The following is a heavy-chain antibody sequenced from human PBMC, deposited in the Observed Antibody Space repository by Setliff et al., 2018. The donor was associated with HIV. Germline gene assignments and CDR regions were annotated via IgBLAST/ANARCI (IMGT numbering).Heavy chain of an antibody. Sequence: GPPVKVSCKASGGTFSRYAISWVRQAPGQGLEWMGGIIPILGIANYAQKFLGRVTITADKSTSTAYMDLSSLRSEDTAVYYCARGSSGYYPNWYFDLWGRGTLVTVSS. CDR1: GGTFSRYA. CDR2: IIPILGIA. CDR3: ARGSSGYYPNWYFDL. J-gene: IGHJ2*01. V-gene: IGHV1-69*10. D-gene: IGHD3-22*01.